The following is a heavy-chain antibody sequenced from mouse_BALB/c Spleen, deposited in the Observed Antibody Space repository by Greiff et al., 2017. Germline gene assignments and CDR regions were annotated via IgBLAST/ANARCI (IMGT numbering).Heavy chain of an antibody. CDR3: ARPYDGYSYAMDY. CDR2: IYPGSGNT. J-gene: IGHJ4*01. D-gene: IGHD2-3*01. CDR1: GYTFTDYY. V-gene: IGHV1-77*01. Sequence: QVQLKQSGAELARPGASVKLSCKASGYTFTDYYINWVKQRTGQGLEWIGEIYPGSGNTYYNEKFKGKATLTADKSSSTAYMQLSSLTSEDSAVYFCARPYDGYSYAMDYWGQGTSVTVSS.